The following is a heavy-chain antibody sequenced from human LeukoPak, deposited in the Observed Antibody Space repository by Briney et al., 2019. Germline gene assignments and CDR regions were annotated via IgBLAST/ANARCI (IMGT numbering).Heavy chain of an antibody. CDR1: GGSISSSTYY. J-gene: IGHJ4*02. CDR3: ARLTGYLGYKFVDY. V-gene: IGHV4-39*07. D-gene: IGHD1-14*01. Sequence: SETLSLTCTVSGGSISSSTYYWGWIRQPPGKGLEWIGSMYYSSGNTYYNPSLKSRVTISVDTSKNQFSLKLSSVTAADTAVYYCARLTGYLGYKFVDYWGQGTLVTVSS. CDR2: MYYSSGNT.